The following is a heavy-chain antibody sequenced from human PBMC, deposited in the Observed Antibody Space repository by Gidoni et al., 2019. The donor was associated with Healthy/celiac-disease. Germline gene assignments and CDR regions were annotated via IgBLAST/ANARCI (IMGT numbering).Heavy chain of an antibody. Sequence: QVQLQESGPGLVKPSQTLSLTCTVSGGSISSGGYDWSWIRQHPGKGLEWIGYIYYSGSTYYNPSLKSRVTISVDTSKNQFSLKLSSVTAADTAVYYCARAPEGLGYCSSTSCSDAFDIWGQGTMVTVSS. V-gene: IGHV4-31*03. J-gene: IGHJ3*02. CDR2: IYYSGST. D-gene: IGHD2-2*01. CDR3: ARAPEGLGYCSSTSCSDAFDI. CDR1: GGSISSGGYD.